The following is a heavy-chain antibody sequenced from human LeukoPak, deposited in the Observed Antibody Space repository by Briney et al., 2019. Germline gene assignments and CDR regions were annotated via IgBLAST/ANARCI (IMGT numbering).Heavy chain of an antibody. CDR1: GFTFGDYA. D-gene: IGHD6-6*01. CDR2: IRSKAYGGTT. CDR3: TRVRIAARRYYYYGMDV. J-gene: IGHJ6*02. V-gene: IGHV3-49*04. Sequence: GGSLRLSCTASGFTFGDYAMSWVRQALGKGLEWVGFIRSKAYGGTTEYAASVKGRFTISRDDSKSIAYLQMNSLKTEDTAVYYCTRVRIAARRYYYYGMDVWGQGTTVTVSS.